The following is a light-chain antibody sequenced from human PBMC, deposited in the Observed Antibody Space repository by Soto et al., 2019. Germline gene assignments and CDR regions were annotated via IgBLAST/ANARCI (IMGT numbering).Light chain of an antibody. Sequence: DIPLTQSPSFLSASVGDRVTITCRASQDTSSSLAWYQQKPGKAPKLLIYTISTLQSGVPPRFRGSGSGTEFTLTISSLQPEDFATYYCQQHNRYPLTFGGGTKVEI. CDR2: TIS. V-gene: IGKV1-9*01. J-gene: IGKJ4*01. CDR3: QQHNRYPLT. CDR1: QDTSSS.